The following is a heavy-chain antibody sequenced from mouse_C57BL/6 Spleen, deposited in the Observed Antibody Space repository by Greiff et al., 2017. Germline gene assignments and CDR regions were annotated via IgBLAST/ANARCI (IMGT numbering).Heavy chain of an antibody. Sequence: VQLQQSGAELVRPGASVTLSCKASGYTFTDYEMHWVKRTPVHGLEWIGAIDPETGGTAYNQKFKGKAILTADKSSSTAYMELRSLTSEDSAVYYGTNSSGRNYGGGYAMDYWGQGTSVTVSS. CDR1: GYTFTDYE. D-gene: IGHD1-1*01. CDR3: TNSSGRNYGGGYAMDY. J-gene: IGHJ4*01. CDR2: IDPETGGT. V-gene: IGHV1-15*01.